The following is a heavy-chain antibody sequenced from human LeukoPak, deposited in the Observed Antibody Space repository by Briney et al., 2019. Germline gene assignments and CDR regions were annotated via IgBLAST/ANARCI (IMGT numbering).Heavy chain of an antibody. V-gene: IGHV3-43*02. J-gene: IGHJ6*02. Sequence: GGSLRLSCAASGFTFDGYGMHWVRQVPGKGLEWVSLISGDGDNTYYADSVKGRFTISRDNSKNSLYLQMNSLRTEDTALYYCAKDIRPQMDDFWGTTYNYYGMDVWGQGTTVIVSS. D-gene: IGHD3-3*01. CDR3: AKDIRPQMDDFWGTTYNYYGMDV. CDR2: ISGDGDNT. CDR1: GFTFDGYG.